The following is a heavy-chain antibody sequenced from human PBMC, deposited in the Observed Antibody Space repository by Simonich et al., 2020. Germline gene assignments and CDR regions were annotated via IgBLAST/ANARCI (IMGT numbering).Heavy chain of an antibody. J-gene: IGHJ3*02. CDR1: GGSFSGYY. Sequence: QVQLQQGGAGLLKPSETLSLTCAVYGGSFSGYYWSWIRQHPGKGLAWIGEINHSVSPNYNTSLTSRVPISVDTSKNQFSLKLSSVTAADTAVYCCARLSSRSDAFDIWGQGTMVTVSS. V-gene: IGHV4-34*01. CDR2: INHSVSP. CDR3: ARLSSRSDAFDI.